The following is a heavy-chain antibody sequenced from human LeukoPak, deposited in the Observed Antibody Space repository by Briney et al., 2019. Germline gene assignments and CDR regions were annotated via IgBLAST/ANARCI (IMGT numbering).Heavy chain of an antibody. Sequence: GGSLRLSCAASGFTFSDYYMRWIRPAPREGVEWVSYISSSGSTIYYADSVKGRFTISRDNAKNSLYLQMNSLRAEDTAVYYCARDLAAAGDYWGQGTLVTVSS. D-gene: IGHD6-13*01. J-gene: IGHJ4*02. CDR2: ISSSGSTI. CDR1: GFTFSDYY. V-gene: IGHV3-11*01. CDR3: ARDLAAAGDY.